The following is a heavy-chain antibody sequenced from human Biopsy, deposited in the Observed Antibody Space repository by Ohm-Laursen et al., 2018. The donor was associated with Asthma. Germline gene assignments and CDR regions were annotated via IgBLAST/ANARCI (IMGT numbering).Heavy chain of an antibody. CDR3: ARGDSSGWSHYYFDY. Sequence: SLRLSCAASRFTYEMHWVRQAPGKGLEWVAVISYDGSSIYYADSVKGRFTISRDNSKNTLYLQMHSLRAEDTAVYYCARGDSSGWSHYYFDYWGQGTLVTVSS. J-gene: IGHJ4*02. CDR1: RFTYE. D-gene: IGHD6-19*01. CDR2: ISYDGSSI. V-gene: IGHV3-30*14.